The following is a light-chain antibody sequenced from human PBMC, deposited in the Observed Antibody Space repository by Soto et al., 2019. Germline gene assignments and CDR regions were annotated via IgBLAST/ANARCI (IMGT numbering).Light chain of an antibody. V-gene: IGKV1-9*01. CDR3: QQLNSYPPT. J-gene: IGKJ4*01. CDR1: QGISSY. CDR2: AAS. Sequence: IQLTQSPSSLSASVGDRVTITCRASQGISSYLAWYQQQPGKAPNLLIYAASTLQRGVPSRFSGSGSGTDFTLTISSLQPEDFATYYCQQLNSYPPTFGGGTKVEIK.